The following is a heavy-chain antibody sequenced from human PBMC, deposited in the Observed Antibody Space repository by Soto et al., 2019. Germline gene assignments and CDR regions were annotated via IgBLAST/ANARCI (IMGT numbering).Heavy chain of an antibody. J-gene: IGHJ4*02. D-gene: IGHD1-1*01. V-gene: IGHV3-21*06. CDR1: AFALDSYG. CDR2: ISGSSGNI. Sequence: GGSLRLSCEASAFALDSYGMNGVRQAPGKGLEWVAFISGSSGNIFYGDSVMGRFTISGENAKNSLYMQINSLRGDDTAIYHCVRSGDNYNLLDYWAQGTPVPVSS. CDR3: VRSGDNYNLLDY.